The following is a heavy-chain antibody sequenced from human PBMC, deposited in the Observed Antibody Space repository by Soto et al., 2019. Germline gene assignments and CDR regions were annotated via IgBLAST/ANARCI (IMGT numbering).Heavy chain of an antibody. CDR1: GFTFSNYG. V-gene: IGHV1-18*01. D-gene: IGHD2-15*01. CDR3: ARDPGAASFDS. Sequence: ASVKGSCKASGFTFSNYGISWVRQAPGEGLEWVGWINTSNDNKLYAQKLQGRLTLTTDTSTSTAYMDLTTLRSDDTAVYFCARDPGAASFDSWAQGTLVTVSS. J-gene: IGHJ4*02. CDR2: INTSNDNK.